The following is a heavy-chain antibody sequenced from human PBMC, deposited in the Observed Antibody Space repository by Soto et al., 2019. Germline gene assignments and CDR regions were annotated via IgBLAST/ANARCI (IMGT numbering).Heavy chain of an antibody. CDR3: ARAPGVLYPFDD. V-gene: IGHV4-31*03. CDR2: IYYSGST. J-gene: IGHJ4*02. Sequence: SETLSLTCTVSGGSISSGGYYWSWIRQHPGKGLEWIGYIYYSGSTYYNPSLKSRVTISVDTSKNQFSLKLSSVTAADTAVYYCARAPGVLYPFDDWGKGTLVTVSS. D-gene: IGHD2-8*01. CDR1: GGSISSGGYY.